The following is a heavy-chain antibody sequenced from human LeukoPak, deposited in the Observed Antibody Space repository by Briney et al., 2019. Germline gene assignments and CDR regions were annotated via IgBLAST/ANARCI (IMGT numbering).Heavy chain of an antibody. CDR1: GFAFSGYT. CDR2: INGDSNYI. CDR3: ARDDSSSRNFDP. Sequence: PGGSLRLSCPASGFAFSGYTMNWVRQAPGKGLEWVSSINGDSNYIYYADSVKGRFHISRDNAKNSLYLQMSSLRADDTAVYYCARDDSSSRNFDPWGQGTLVTVSS. J-gene: IGHJ5*02. D-gene: IGHD6-13*01. V-gene: IGHV3-21*01.